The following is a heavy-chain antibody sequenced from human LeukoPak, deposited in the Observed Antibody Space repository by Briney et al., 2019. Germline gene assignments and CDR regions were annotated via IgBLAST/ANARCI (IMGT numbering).Heavy chain of an antibody. V-gene: IGHV4-4*07. D-gene: IGHD2-15*01. Sequence: KPSETLSLTCTVSGGSISSYYWSWIRQPAGKGLEWIGRIYTSGSTNYNPSPKSRVTMSVDTSKNQFSLKLSSVTAADTAVYYCAREGYCSGGSCYSWFDPWGQGTLVTVSS. CDR1: GGSISSYY. J-gene: IGHJ5*02. CDR2: IYTSGST. CDR3: AREGYCSGGSCYSWFDP.